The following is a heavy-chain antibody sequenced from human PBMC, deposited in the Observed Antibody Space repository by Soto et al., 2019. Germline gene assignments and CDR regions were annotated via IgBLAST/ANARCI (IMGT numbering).Heavy chain of an antibody. CDR3: ARYSSSSSSNYYMDV. CDR1: GGTFSSYT. V-gene: IGHV1-69*02. D-gene: IGHD6-6*01. CDR2: IIPILGIA. Sequence: SVKVSCKASGGTFSSYTISWVRQAPGQGLEWMGRIIPILGIANYAQKFQGRVTITADKSTSTAYMELSSLRSEDTAVYYCARYSSSSSSNYYMDVWGKGTTVTVSS. J-gene: IGHJ6*03.